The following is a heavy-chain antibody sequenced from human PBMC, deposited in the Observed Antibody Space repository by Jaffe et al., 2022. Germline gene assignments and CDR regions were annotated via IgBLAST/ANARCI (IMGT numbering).Heavy chain of an antibody. D-gene: IGHD4-17*01. V-gene: IGHV3-74*01. CDR1: GFTFSSYW. J-gene: IGHJ4*02. CDR3: ARDDDGDYPLDY. CDR2: INSDGSIT. Sequence: EVQLVESGGGLIQPGGSLRLSCAASGFTFSSYWMHWVRQAPGKGLVWVSRINSDGSITTYADSVKGRFTISRDNAKNRVYLQMNSLRGEDTAVYYCARDDDGDYPLDYWGQGSLVTVSS.